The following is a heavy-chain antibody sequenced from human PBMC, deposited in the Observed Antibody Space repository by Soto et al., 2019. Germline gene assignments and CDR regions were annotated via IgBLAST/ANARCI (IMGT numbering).Heavy chain of an antibody. D-gene: IGHD1-1*01. CDR3: ARRFSGTGRYFDY. Sequence: QVQLQQWGAGLLKPSETLSLSCAVHGASFSGYYWNWIRQPPGKGLEWIGEINQSGSTNYSPSLKTRVTISVDTSKKQFSLRVSSVTAADTAVYYCARRFSGTGRYFDYWGQGTLVTVSS. V-gene: IGHV4-34*02. CDR1: GASFSGYY. CDR2: INQSGST. J-gene: IGHJ4*02.